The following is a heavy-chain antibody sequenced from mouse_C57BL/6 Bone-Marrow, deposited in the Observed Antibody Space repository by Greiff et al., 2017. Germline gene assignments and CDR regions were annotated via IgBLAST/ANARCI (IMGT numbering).Heavy chain of an antibody. Sequence: VQLKESGAELVRPGASVKLSCTASGFNIKDDYMHWVKQRPEQGLEWIGWIDPENGDTEYASKFQGKATITADTSSNTAYLQLSSLTSEATAVYYWTAEGGYYDYDGGAWFAYWGQGTLVTVSA. CDR1: GFNIKDDY. CDR3: TAEGGYYDYDGGAWFAY. J-gene: IGHJ3*01. D-gene: IGHD2-4*01. CDR2: IDPENGDT. V-gene: IGHV14-4*01.